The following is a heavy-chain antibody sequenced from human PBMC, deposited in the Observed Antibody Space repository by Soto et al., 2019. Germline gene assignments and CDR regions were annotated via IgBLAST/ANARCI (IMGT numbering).Heavy chain of an antibody. V-gene: IGHV1-69*06. CDR2: IIPIFGTA. D-gene: IGHD3-3*02. Sequence: VASVKVSCKASGGTFSSYAISWVRQAPGQGLEWMGGIIPIFGTANYAQKFQGRVTITADKSTSTAYMELSSLRSEDTAVYYCARGPPIRNYYGMDVWGQGTTVTVSS. CDR1: GGTFSSYA. CDR3: ARGPPIRNYYGMDV. J-gene: IGHJ6*02.